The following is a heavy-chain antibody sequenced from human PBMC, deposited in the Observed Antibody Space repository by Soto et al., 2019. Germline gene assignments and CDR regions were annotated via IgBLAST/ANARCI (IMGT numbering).Heavy chain of an antibody. CDR2: INPNHGGT. J-gene: IGHJ4*02. D-gene: IGHD5-12*01. CDR1: GYTFSDYY. CDR3: ARPNSGYDYFDY. V-gene: IGHV1-2*04. Sequence: ASVKVSCKASGYTFSDYYIHWVRQAPGQGLEWMGWINPNHGGTNYAQRFQGWVTMTRDTSITTAYMELTSLKSDDTAMYYCARPNSGYDYFDYWGQGTLVTVSS.